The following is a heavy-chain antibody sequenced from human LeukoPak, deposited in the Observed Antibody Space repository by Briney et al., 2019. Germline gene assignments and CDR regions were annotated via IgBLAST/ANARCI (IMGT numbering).Heavy chain of an antibody. Sequence: GGSRRLSCAASGFTFSGHWMSWVSQAPGKGLEWVANINQGGSDKYYVDSVKGRFTISRDNANNLLYLQMNSLRGEDTAVYYCTRDRSRAEDDWGQGTLVTVSS. V-gene: IGHV3-7*01. D-gene: IGHD1-14*01. CDR2: INQGGSDK. J-gene: IGHJ4*02. CDR3: TRDRSRAEDD. CDR1: GFTFSGHW.